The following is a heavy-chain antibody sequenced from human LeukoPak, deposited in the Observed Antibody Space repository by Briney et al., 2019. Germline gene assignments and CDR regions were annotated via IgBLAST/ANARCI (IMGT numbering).Heavy chain of an antibody. J-gene: IGHJ6*02. CDR1: GFTFSSYA. V-gene: IGHV3-30-3*01. CDR2: ISYDGSNK. Sequence: GGSLRLSCAASGFTFSSYAMHWVCQAPGKGLEWVAVISYDGSNKYYADSVKGRFTISRDNSKNTLYLQMNSLRAEDTAVYYCARAAYCSSTSYYRRGMSGMDVWGQGTTVTVSS. CDR3: ARAAYCSSTSYYRRGMSGMDV. D-gene: IGHD2-2*01.